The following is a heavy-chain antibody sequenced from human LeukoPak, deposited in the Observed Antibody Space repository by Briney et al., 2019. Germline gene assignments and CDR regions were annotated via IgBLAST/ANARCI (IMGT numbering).Heavy chain of an antibody. CDR2: IYYSGST. Sequence: SETLSLTCTVSGGSISSYYWSWIRQPPGKGLEWIGYIYYSGSTNYNPSLKSRVTISVDTSKNQFSLKLSSVTAADTAVYYCARQGTMVRGVIIKLRYFDYWGQGTLVTVSS. J-gene: IGHJ4*02. CDR1: GGSISSYY. CDR3: ARQGTMVRGVIIKLRYFDY. V-gene: IGHV4-59*01. D-gene: IGHD3-10*01.